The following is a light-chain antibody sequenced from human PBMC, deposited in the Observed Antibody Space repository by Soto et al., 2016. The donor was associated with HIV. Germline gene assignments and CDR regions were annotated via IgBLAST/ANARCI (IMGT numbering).Light chain of an antibody. J-gene: IGLJ2*01. CDR1: LVRKRY. CDR3: YSAADNERV. V-gene: IGLV3-27*01. CDR2: KDT. Sequence: SYELIQPSSVSVSPGQTATITCSGDLVRKRYTRWFQQKSGQAPVLLIYKDTERLSGIPERFSGSSSGTTVTLTISVAQVEDEADYYCYSAADNERVFGGGTKLTVL.